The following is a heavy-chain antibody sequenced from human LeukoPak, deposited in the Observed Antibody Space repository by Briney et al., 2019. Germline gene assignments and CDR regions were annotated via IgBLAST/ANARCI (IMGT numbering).Heavy chain of an antibody. J-gene: IGHJ4*02. CDR3: AREVAAAGREVDY. D-gene: IGHD6-13*01. CDR1: GYSISSGYY. V-gene: IGHV4-38-2*02. CDR2: IDHSGST. Sequence: SETLSLTCAVSGYSISSGYYWGWIRQPPGKGLEWIGSIDHSGSTYYKPSLKSRVTISVDTSKTQFSLKRSSVTAADTAVYYCAREVAAAGREVDYWGQGTLVTVSS.